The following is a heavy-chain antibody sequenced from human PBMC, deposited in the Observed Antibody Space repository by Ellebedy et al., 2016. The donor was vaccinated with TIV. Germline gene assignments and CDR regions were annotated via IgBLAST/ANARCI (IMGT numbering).Heavy chain of an antibody. Sequence: PGGSLRLSCVASGFTFTNYEMNWVRQAPGKGLEWVSYISSGGGTTYYADSVKGRFTISRDNAKNSLYLQMSSVRAEDSAVYFCAREARGRGLEPYDYWGQGTLVIVSS. V-gene: IGHV3-48*03. CDR1: GFTFTNYE. J-gene: IGHJ4*02. CDR2: ISSGGGTT. D-gene: IGHD5-12*01. CDR3: AREARGRGLEPYDY.